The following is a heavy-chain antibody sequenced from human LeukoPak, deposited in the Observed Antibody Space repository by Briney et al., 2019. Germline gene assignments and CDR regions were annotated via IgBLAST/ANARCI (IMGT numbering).Heavy chain of an antibody. Sequence: GGSLRLSCAASGFTFSKAWMSWVRQAPGKGLEWVSAFSGSGGDTYYADSVKGRFTISRDNSKNTLYLQMNSLRAEDTAVYYCAKSGYNRFDYWGQGTLVTVSS. CDR3: AKSGYNRFDY. CDR1: GFTFSKAW. CDR2: FSGSGGDT. J-gene: IGHJ4*02. V-gene: IGHV3-23*01. D-gene: IGHD5-24*01.